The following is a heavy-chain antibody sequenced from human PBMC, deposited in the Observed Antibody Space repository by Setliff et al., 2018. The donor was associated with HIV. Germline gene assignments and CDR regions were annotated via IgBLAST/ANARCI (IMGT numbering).Heavy chain of an antibody. CDR1: GGSISTSRYY. CDR3: ARGRVFCDGDSCYHFDY. D-gene: IGHD2-21*02. J-gene: IGHJ4*02. V-gene: IGHV4-39*01. CDR2: INYRGNT. Sequence: LSLTCTVSGGSISTSRYYWGWIRQPPGKGLEWIGSINYRGNTYYNPSLKSRAAISVDTSKNQISLKLSSVTAADTAVYYCARGRVFCDGDSCYHFDYWGQGVLVTVSS.